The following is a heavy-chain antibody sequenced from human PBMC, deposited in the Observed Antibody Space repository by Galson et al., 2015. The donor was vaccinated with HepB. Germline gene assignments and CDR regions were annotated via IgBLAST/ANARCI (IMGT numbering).Heavy chain of an antibody. CDR1: GFTFSSYG. CDR2: IWYDGSNK. D-gene: IGHD6-19*01. CDR3: ARDPVAGYFDY. Sequence: SLRLSCAASGFTFSSYGMHWVRQAPGKGLEWVAVIWYDGSNKYYADSVKGRFTISRDNSKNTLYLQMNSLRAEDTAVYYCARDPVAGYFDYWGQGTLVTVSS. V-gene: IGHV3-33*01. J-gene: IGHJ4*02.